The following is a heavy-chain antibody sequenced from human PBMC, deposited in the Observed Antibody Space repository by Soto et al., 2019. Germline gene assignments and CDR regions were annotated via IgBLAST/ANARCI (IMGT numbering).Heavy chain of an antibody. Sequence: PSETLSLTCTVSGGSISSGGYYWSWIRQHPGKGLEWIGYIYYSGSTYYNPSLKSRVTISVDTSKNQFSLKLSSVTAADTAVYYCAREKGDIENWFDPWGQGTLVTVSS. CDR3: AREKGDIENWFDP. V-gene: IGHV4-31*03. J-gene: IGHJ5*02. D-gene: IGHD5-12*01. CDR1: GGSISSGGYY. CDR2: IYYSGST.